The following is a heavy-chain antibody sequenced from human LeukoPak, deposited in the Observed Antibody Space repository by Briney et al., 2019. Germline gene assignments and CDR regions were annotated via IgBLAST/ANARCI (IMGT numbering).Heavy chain of an antibody. CDR3: ARQENYYDSSGPSDY. CDR1: GYSFTSYW. CDR2: IYPGDSDT. Sequence: GESLKISCKGSGYSFTSYWIGWVRHMPGKGLEWMGIIYPGDSDTRYSPSFQGRVTISADKSITTAYLQWSSLKASDTAIYYCARQENYYDSSGPSDYWGQGTLVTVSS. D-gene: IGHD3-22*01. V-gene: IGHV5-51*01. J-gene: IGHJ4*02.